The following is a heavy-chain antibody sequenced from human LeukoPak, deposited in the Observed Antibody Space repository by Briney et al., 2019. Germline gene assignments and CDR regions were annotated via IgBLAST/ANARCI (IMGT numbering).Heavy chain of an antibody. J-gene: IGHJ5*02. CDR3: ARTWLVRDWFDP. CDR2: INHSGST. D-gene: IGHD6-19*01. Sequence: SETLSLTCAVYGESFSGYYWSWIRQPPGKGLEWIGEINHSGSTNYNPSLKSRVTISLDTSKNHFSLKLSSVTAADTAVYYCARTWLVRDWFDPWGQGTLVTVSS. CDR1: GESFSGYY. V-gene: IGHV4-34*01.